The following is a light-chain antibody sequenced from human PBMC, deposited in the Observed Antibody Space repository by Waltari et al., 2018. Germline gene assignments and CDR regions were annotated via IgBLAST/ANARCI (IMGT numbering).Light chain of an antibody. CDR2: EVF. V-gene: IGLV2-23*02. CDR3: CAYAGRGTYV. J-gene: IGLJ1*01. CDR1: TSDVGSYDL. Sequence: QSALTQPASVSGTPGQSITISCTGTTSDVGSYDLVSCYHQHPGEAPKLLLCEVFTRPPDRSRCFSGSKSGSTASLTISGLQPGDEADYYCCAYAGRGTYVFGSGTKVTVL.